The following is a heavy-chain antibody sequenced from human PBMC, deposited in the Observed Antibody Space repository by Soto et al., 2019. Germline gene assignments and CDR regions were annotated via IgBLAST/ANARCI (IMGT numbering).Heavy chain of an antibody. CDR3: ARESIFGVVTLYGMDV. J-gene: IGHJ6*02. D-gene: IGHD3-3*01. CDR1: GGSISSGDYY. V-gene: IGHV4-30-4*01. Sequence: QVQLQESGPGLVKPSQTLSLTCTVSGGSISSGDYYWSWIRQPPGKGLEWIGYIYYTGSTYYNPSLKSRVTISVDTSKNQFSLKLSSVTAADTAVYYCARESIFGVVTLYGMDVWGQGTTVTVSS. CDR2: IYYTGST.